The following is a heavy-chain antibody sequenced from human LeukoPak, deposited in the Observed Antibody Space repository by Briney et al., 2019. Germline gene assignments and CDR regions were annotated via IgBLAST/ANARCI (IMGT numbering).Heavy chain of an antibody. CDR1: GFTFSSYA. CDR2: ISYDGSNK. Sequence: PGRSLRLSCAASGFTFSSYAMHWVRQAPGKGLEWVAVISYDGSNKYYADSVKGRFTISRDNSKNTLYLQMNSQRAEDTAVYYCARGAGGWLQLRRDFQHWGQGTLVTVSS. CDR3: ARGAGGWLQLRRDFQH. D-gene: IGHD5-24*01. J-gene: IGHJ1*01. V-gene: IGHV3-30-3*01.